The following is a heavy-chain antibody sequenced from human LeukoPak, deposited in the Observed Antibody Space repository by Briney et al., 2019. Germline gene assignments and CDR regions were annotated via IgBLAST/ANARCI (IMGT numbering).Heavy chain of an antibody. V-gene: IGHV4-39*07. CDR3: ARGFEARYCSGGSCFRRKGYDWFDP. D-gene: IGHD2-15*01. CDR2: INHSGST. Sequence: PSETLSLTCTVSGGSISSSSYYWGWIRQPPGKGLEWIGEINHSGSTNYNPSLKSRVTISVDTSKNQFSLKLSSVTAADTAVYYCARGFEARYCSGGSCFRRKGYDWFDPWGQGTLVTVSS. J-gene: IGHJ5*02. CDR1: GGSISSSSYY.